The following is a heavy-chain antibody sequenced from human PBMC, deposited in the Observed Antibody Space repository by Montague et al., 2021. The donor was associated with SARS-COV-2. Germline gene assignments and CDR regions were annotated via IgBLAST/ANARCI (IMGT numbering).Heavy chain of an antibody. CDR3: ARQMGQGSIFGVVIQYCFDP. D-gene: IGHD3-3*01. CDR2: IYYSGST. J-gene: IGHJ5*02. V-gene: IGHV4-39*01. CDR1: GGSISSSSYY. Sequence: SETLSLTCTVSGGSISSSSYYWGWIRQPPGKGLEWIGSIYYSGSTYYNPSLKSRVTISVDTSKNQFSLKLSSVTAADTAVYYCARQMGQGSIFGVVIQYCFDPWGQGTLVTVSS.